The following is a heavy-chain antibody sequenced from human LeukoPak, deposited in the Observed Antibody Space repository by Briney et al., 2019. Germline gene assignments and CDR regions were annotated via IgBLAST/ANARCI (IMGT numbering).Heavy chain of an antibody. CDR3: GVATVRLPNYYGMDV. D-gene: IGHD5-12*01. V-gene: IGHV1-69*13. CDR2: IIPIFGTA. J-gene: IGHJ6*02. Sequence: SVKVSCKASGGTFSSYAISWVRQAPGQGLEWMGGIIPIFGTANYAQKFQGRVTIAADESTSTAYMELSSLRSEDTAVYYCGVATVRLPNYYGMDVWGQGTTVTVSS. CDR1: GGTFSSYA.